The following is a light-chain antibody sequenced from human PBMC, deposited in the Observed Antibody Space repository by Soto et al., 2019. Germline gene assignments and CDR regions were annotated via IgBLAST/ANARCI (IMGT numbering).Light chain of an antibody. Sequence: DIQMNQSPSSLSASEGDRVTITCQSSHDVSRNFNWFQQKPGEAPQLLIYDASNLARGVPSRFSGRGSGTDFTLTISSLQPDDVATYYCQQYNSMLSFGGGTEVAIK. CDR1: HDVSRN. V-gene: IGKV1-33*01. J-gene: IGKJ4*01. CDR3: QQYNSMLS. CDR2: DAS.